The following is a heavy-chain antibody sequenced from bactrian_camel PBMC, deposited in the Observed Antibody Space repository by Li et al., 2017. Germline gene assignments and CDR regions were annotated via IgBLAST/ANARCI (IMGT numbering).Heavy chain of an antibody. D-gene: IGHD6*01. CDR1: GFTFSSHD. J-gene: IGHJ4*01. CDR3: ALPFWAGNKYFAY. V-gene: IGHV3S1*01. Sequence: HVQLVESGGGLVQPGESLKLSCAASGFTFSSHDMYWVRQAPGKGLEWVSIIQPGGNTYSADSAKGRFTISRDNAKNTLYLQLSSLKTEDMAMYYCALPFWAGNKYFAYWCQGTQVTVS. CDR2: IQPGGNT.